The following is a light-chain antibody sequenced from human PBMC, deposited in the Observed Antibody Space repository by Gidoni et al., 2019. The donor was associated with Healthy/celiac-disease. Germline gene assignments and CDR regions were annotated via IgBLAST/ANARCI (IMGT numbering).Light chain of an antibody. CDR2: GAS. V-gene: IGKV3-20*01. Sequence: EIVLTQSPGTLSLSPGERATLSCRASQSVSSSYLDWYLQKPGHAPRLLISGASSRATGITDRFSGSGSGTDFTLTISRLEPEDFAVYYCQQYGSSPGTFGQGTKVEIK. CDR1: QSVSSSY. CDR3: QQYGSSPGT. J-gene: IGKJ1*01.